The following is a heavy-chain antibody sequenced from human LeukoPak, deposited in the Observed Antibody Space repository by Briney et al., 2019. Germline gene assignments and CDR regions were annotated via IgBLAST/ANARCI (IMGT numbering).Heavy chain of an antibody. CDR2: INHSGST. CDR3: ARDPVGATLNAFDI. Sequence: SETLSLTCAVYGGSFSGYYWSWIRQPPGKGLEWIGEINHSGSTNYNPSLKSRVTISVDTSKNQFSLKLSSVTAADTAVYYCARDPVGATLNAFDIWGQGTMVTVSS. J-gene: IGHJ3*02. V-gene: IGHV4-34*01. D-gene: IGHD1-26*01. CDR1: GGSFSGYY.